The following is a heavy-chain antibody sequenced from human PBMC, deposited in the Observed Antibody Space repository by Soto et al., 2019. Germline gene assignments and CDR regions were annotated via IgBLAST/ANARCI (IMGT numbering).Heavy chain of an antibody. Sequence: GGSLRLSCAASGFTFSTYWMSWVRQAPGKGLEWVANIKPDGSEKWYVDSVKGRFTISRDNSKNSLYLQMNSLRAEDTAVYYCARATETDAFDIWGQGTMVTVSS. CDR2: IKPDGSEK. V-gene: IGHV3-7*02. D-gene: IGHD2-21*02. CDR1: GFTFSTYW. CDR3: ARATETDAFDI. J-gene: IGHJ3*02.